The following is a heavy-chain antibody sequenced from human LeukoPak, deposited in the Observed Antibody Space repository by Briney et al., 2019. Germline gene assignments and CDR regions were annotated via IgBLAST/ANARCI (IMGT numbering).Heavy chain of an antibody. D-gene: IGHD6-13*01. V-gene: IGHV3-7*01. CDR3: ARDQREDSSSSPFDY. Sequence: GGSLRLSCAASGFTFSNYWMTWVRQAPGKGLEWVASINQDQNEIHYVDSVRGRFTISRGNAKNSLYLQMNSLRAEDTAVYYCARDQREDSSSSPFDYWGQGTLVTVSS. J-gene: IGHJ4*02. CDR1: GFTFSNYW. CDR2: INQDQNEI.